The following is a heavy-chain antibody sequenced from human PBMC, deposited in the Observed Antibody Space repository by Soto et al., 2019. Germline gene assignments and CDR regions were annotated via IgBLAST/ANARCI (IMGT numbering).Heavy chain of an antibody. Sequence: ASVKVSCKASGYTFTGYYMHWVRQAPGQGLEWMGWINPNSGGTNYAQKFQGRVTMTRDTSISTAYMELSRLRSDDTAVYYCASSQYYYGSGSYYRPSNWFDPWGQGNLVTVSS. J-gene: IGHJ5*02. CDR2: INPNSGGT. CDR1: GYTFTGYY. CDR3: ASSQYYYGSGSYYRPSNWFDP. V-gene: IGHV1-2*02. D-gene: IGHD3-10*01.